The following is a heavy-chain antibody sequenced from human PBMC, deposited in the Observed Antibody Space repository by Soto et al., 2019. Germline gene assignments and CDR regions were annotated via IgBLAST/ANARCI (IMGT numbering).Heavy chain of an antibody. CDR2: ISSSGSKI. CDR3: ARKSLPYYDFWSGSHPFDY. J-gene: IGHJ4*02. CDR1: GFTFSDYY. Sequence: GGSLRLSCAASGFTFSDYYMSWIRQAPGKGLEWVSYISSSGSKIYYADSVKGLFTISRDNAKNSLYLQMNSLRAEDTAVYYCARKSLPYYDFWSGSHPFDYWGQGTLVTVSS. V-gene: IGHV3-11*01. D-gene: IGHD3-3*01.